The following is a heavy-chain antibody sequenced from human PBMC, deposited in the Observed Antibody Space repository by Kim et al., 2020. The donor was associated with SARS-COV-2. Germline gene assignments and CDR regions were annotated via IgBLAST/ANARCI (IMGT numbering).Heavy chain of an antibody. J-gene: IGHJ5*02. V-gene: IGHV4-38-2*02. Sequence: SETLSLTCTVSGYSISSGYYWGWIRQPPGKGLEWIGSIYHSGSTYYNPSLKSRVTISVDTSKNQFSLKLSSVTAADTAVYYCARMYYYDSSGYYWPTNPYNWFDPWGQGTLVTVSS. CDR3: ARMYYYDSSGYYWPTNPYNWFDP. CDR2: IYHSGST. D-gene: IGHD3-22*01. CDR1: GYSISSGYY.